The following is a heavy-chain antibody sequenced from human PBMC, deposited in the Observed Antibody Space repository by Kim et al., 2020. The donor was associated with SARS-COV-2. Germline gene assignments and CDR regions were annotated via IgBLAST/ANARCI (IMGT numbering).Heavy chain of an antibody. CDR3: TTDRGDHALYCSSTSCYPY. J-gene: IGHJ4*02. V-gene: IGHV3-15*01. D-gene: IGHD2-2*01. Sequence: GRFTITRDDSKNTLYLQMNSLKTEDTAVYYCTTDRGDHALYCSSTSCYPYWGQGTLVTVSS.